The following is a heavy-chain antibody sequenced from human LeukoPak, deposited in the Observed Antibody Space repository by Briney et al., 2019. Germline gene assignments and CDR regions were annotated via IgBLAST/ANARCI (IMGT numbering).Heavy chain of an antibody. J-gene: IGHJ6*03. CDR3: ARVKKTYCSSTSCYPVSRYYYYMDV. CDR1: GGSFSGYY. Sequence: PSETLSLTCAVYGGSFSGYYWSWIRQPPGKGLEWIGEINHSGSTNYNPSLKSRVTISVDTSKNQFSLKLSSVTAADTAVYYYARVKKTYCSSTSCYPVSRYYYYMDVWGKGTTVTVSS. D-gene: IGHD2-2*01. CDR2: INHSGST. V-gene: IGHV4-34*01.